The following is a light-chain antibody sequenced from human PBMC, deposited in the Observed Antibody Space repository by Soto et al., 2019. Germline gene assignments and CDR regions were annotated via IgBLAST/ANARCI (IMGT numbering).Light chain of an antibody. CDR3: QQYGGSMT. V-gene: IGKV3-20*01. CDR1: QSVSGTY. J-gene: IGKJ5*01. Sequence: DIVSTQSPGTLSLSPGESATLFCRASQSVSGTYLAWYQHKPGQAPRLLIYGASSRATGIPDRFSGSGSGTDFSLTISRLEPEDFALYYCQQYGGSMTFGQGTRLEIE. CDR2: GAS.